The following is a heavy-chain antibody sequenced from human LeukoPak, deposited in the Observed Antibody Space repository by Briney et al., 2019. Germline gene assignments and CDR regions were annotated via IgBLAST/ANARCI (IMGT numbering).Heavy chain of an antibody. V-gene: IGHV4-59*08. CDR1: GGSLFSYY. CDR3: ARNKGRYGSGRVHFDP. Sequence: SETLSLTCTVSGGSLFSYYWSWIRQPPGKGLEFIGYIYYSGSTNYNPSLKSRVTISVDTSKNQFSLKLSSVTAADTAVYYCARNKGRYGSGRVHFDPWGQGTLSPSPQ. D-gene: IGHD3-10*01. CDR2: IYYSGST. J-gene: IGHJ5*02.